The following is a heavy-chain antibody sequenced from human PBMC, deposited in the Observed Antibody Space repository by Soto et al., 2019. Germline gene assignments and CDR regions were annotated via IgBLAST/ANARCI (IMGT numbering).Heavy chain of an antibody. V-gene: IGHV3-23*01. J-gene: IGHJ3*02. CDR1: GFSFSSYA. CDR2: ISGGGGTT. Sequence: EVQVLESGGGLVQPGGSLRLSCAASGFSFSSYAMTWVRQAPGKGLEWVSTISGGGGTTYYRDSVKGRFTVSRDNSKNTLDRQRTRPRADDTAAYYCAKGAQVPGLLVAFDMWGQGRMVTVSS. CDR3: AKGAQVPGLLVAFDM. D-gene: IGHD6-19*01.